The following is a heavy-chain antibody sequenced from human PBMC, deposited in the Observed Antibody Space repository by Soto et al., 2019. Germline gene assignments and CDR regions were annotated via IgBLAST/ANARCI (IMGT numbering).Heavy chain of an antibody. CDR2: ITGSSGLT. CDR3: AKSILPTTPSFDY. Sequence: EVQLLESGGGLVQPGGSLRLSCAASGFSFSNYAMTWVRQAPGKGLEWVSSITGSSGLTYYADSVTGRFTISRDNSKNKLYLQMNSLRAEDTAVYYCAKSILPTTPSFDYWGQGSLVTVSS. J-gene: IGHJ4*02. CDR1: GFSFSNYA. V-gene: IGHV3-23*01. D-gene: IGHD5-12*01.